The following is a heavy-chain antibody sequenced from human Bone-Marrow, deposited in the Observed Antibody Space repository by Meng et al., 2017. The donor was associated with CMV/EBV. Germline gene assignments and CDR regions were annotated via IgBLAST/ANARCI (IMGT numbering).Heavy chain of an antibody. CDR1: GFIVSDNY. V-gene: IGHV3-53*01. CDR2: IYSDGST. Sequence: GGSLRLSCTVSGFIVSDNYMSWVRQASGKGLEWVSVIYSDGSTYYADSVKGRFTIFRDNPKNTLYLQMNSLRAEDTAVYYCARDVSSYWGQGTRVTGSS. D-gene: IGHD5/OR15-5a*01. J-gene: IGHJ4*02. CDR3: ARDVSSY.